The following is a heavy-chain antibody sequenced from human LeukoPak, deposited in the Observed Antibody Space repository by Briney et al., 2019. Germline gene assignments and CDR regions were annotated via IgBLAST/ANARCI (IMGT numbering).Heavy chain of an antibody. CDR1: GYTFTGYY. D-gene: IGHD3-22*01. J-gene: IGHJ4*02. V-gene: IGHV1-2*02. Sequence: RASVTVSCKASGYTFTGYYMHWVRQAPGQGLGWMGWINPNSGGTNYAQKFQGRVTMTRDTSISTAYMELSRLRSDDTAVYYCAGGPDYYDSSGAYDYWGQGTLVTVSS. CDR3: AGGPDYYDSSGAYDY. CDR2: INPNSGGT.